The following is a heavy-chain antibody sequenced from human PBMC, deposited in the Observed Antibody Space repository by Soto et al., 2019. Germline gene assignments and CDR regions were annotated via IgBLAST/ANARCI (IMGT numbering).Heavy chain of an antibody. V-gene: IGHV1-69*01. CDR1: GGTFSSYA. D-gene: IGHD3-16*02. J-gene: IGHJ4*02. CDR2: IIPIFGTA. CDR3: ARVPHLDMITFGGVIVDY. Sequence: QVQLVQSGAEVKKPGSSVKVSCKASGGTFSSYAISWVRQAPGQGLEWMGGIIPIFGTANYAQKFQGRVTITADESTSTAYMDLSSLRSEDTAVYYCARVPHLDMITFGGVIVDYWGQGTLVTVSS.